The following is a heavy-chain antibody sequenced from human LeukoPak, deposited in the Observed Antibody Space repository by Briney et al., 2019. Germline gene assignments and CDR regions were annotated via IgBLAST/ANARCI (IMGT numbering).Heavy chain of an antibody. CDR3: ASLRYGSGSQGALDYGSDY. J-gene: IGHJ4*02. CDR2: IYYSGST. V-gene: IGHV4-59*01. Sequence: SETLSLTCTVSGGSISGYYWSWVRQPPGKGLEWIGYIYYSGSTNYNPSLKSRVTISVDTSKNQFSLKLHSVTAADTAVYYCASLRYGSGSQGALDYGSDYWGQGTLVTVSS. CDR1: GGSISGYY. D-gene: IGHD3-10*01.